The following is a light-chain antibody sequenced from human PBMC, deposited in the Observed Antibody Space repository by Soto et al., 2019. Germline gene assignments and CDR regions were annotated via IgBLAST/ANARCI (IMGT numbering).Light chain of an antibody. V-gene: IGLV2-14*01. Sequence: QSALTQPASVSGSPGQSIAISCTGSSSDVGAYNYVSWYLQHPGKAPKLLIYGVGNRPSGVSARFSGSKSGDMASLTISGLQAEDEADYYRSSYAHGSIDGFGTGTKVTV. CDR1: SSDVGAYNY. CDR3: SSYAHGSIDG. CDR2: GVG. J-gene: IGLJ1*01.